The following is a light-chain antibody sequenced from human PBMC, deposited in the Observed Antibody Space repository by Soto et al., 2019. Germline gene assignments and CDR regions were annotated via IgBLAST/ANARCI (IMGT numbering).Light chain of an antibody. CDR3: SSYAGTHVV. CDR2: DVT. J-gene: IGLJ1*01. CDR1: SSDVGGYNY. V-gene: IGLV2-8*01. Sequence: QSVLTQPPSASGSPGQSVTISCTGTSSDVGGYNYVSWYQQPPGKAPKLMIYDVTQRPSGVPDRFSGSKSGNTDSLTVSGLQAEDEADYYCSSYAGTHVVFGTGTKVTVL.